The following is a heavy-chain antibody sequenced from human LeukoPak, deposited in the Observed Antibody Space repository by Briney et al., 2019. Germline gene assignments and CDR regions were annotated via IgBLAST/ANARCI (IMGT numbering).Heavy chain of an antibody. V-gene: IGHV3-30*04. CDR3: ASGKYRYGDNWFDP. CDR1: GFTFSSYA. J-gene: IGHJ5*02. Sequence: PGMSLRLSCAASGFTFSSYAMHWVRQAPGKGLEWVAVISYDGSNKYYADSVKGRFTISRDNSKNTLYLQMNSLRAEDTAVYFCASGKYRYGDNWFDPWGQGTLVTVSS. D-gene: IGHD5-18*01. CDR2: ISYDGSNK.